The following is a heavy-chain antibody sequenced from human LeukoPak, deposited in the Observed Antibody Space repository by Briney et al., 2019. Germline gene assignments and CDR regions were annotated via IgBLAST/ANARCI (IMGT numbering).Heavy chain of an antibody. CDR2: ITTISHYI. CDR1: GFTLSDYH. D-gene: IGHD3-10*01. V-gene: IGHV3-21*04. Sequence: GGSLRLSCAASGFTLSDYHMNWVRQAPGKGLEWLSSITTISHYIYYAGAVRGRFTISRDNAKNSLFLQMNSLRDGDTAVYYCARGKRRFDPWGQGTLVTVSS. CDR3: ARGKRRFDP. J-gene: IGHJ5*02.